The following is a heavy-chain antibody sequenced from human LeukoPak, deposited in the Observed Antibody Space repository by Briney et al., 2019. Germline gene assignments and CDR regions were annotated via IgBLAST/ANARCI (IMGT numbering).Heavy chain of an antibody. D-gene: IGHD1-14*01. CDR3: AKPARTDYTDY. V-gene: IGHV3-23*01. CDR1: GFTFSDYY. J-gene: IGHJ4*02. Sequence: GGSLRLSCAASGFTFSDYYMSWVRQAPGKGLEWVSAISGSSGRTYYADFVKGRFTISRDNSKNTLYLQMNSLRAEDTAIYYCAKPARTDYTDYWGQGTLVTVSS. CDR2: ISGSSGRT.